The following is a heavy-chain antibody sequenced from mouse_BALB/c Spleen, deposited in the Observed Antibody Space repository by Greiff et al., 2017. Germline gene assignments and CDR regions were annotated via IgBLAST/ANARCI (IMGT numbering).Heavy chain of an antibody. CDR3: ARGIYYGNYLYYFDY. CDR1: GFTFSSFG. Sequence: EVMLVESGGGLVQPGGSRKLSCAASGFTFSSFGMHWVRQAPEKGLEWVAYISSGSSTIYYADTVKGRFTISRDNPKNTLFLQMTSLRSEDTAMYYCARGIYYGNYLYYFDYWGQGTTLTVSS. V-gene: IGHV5-17*02. CDR2: ISSGSSTI. D-gene: IGHD2-1*01. J-gene: IGHJ2*01.